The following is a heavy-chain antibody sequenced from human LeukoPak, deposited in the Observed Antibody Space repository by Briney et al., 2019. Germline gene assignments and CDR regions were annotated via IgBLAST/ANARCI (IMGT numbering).Heavy chain of an antibody. V-gene: IGHV3-74*01. J-gene: IGHJ3*02. Sequence: PGGSLRLSCAASGFTFSSYWMHWVRQAPGKGLVWVSRINSDGSSTSYADPVKGRFTISRDNAKNTLYLQMNSLRAEDTAVYYCARRSAAKDAFDIWGQGTMVTVSP. D-gene: IGHD6-25*01. CDR1: GFTFSSYW. CDR2: INSDGSST. CDR3: ARRSAAKDAFDI.